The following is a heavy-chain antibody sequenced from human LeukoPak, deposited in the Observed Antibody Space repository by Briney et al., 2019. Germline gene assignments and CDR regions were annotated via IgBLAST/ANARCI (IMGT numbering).Heavy chain of an antibody. Sequence: ASVKVSCKASGGTFSSYAISWVRQAPGQGLEWMGWINPDGGGTSYAHRFQGRVTMTRDTSIRTAYMELSRLRSDDTALYYCARVEGEPAAQDYSYYGFDVWGQGTTVTVSS. J-gene: IGHJ6*02. D-gene: IGHD2-2*01. CDR1: GGTFSSYA. V-gene: IGHV1-2*07. CDR3: ARVEGEPAAQDYSYYGFDV. CDR2: INPDGGGT.